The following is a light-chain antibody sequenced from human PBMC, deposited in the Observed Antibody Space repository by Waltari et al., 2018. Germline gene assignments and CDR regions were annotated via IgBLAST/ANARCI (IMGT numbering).Light chain of an antibody. V-gene: IGKV3-11*01. CDR1: QSVSSY. Sequence: EIVLTQSPATLSLSPGERAILSCRSSQSVSSYLAWYQQKVGQAPRLLIYDASNRATGIPARFSGSGSGTDFTFTISSLAPEDFAVYYCLQRSSWPWTFGQGTKVESK. CDR2: DAS. CDR3: LQRSSWPWT. J-gene: IGKJ1*01.